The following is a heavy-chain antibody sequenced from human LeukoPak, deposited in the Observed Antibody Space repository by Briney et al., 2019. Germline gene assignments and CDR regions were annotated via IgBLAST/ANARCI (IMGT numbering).Heavy chain of an antibody. D-gene: IGHD6-13*01. CDR2: IRYDGSNK. CDR3: AKDHGYSSSWYDYYYMDV. V-gene: IGHV3-30*02. Sequence: GGSLRLSCAASGFTFSSYGMRWVRQAPGKGLEWVAFIRYDGSNKYYADSVKGRFTISRDNSKNTLYLQMNSLRAEDTAVYYCAKDHGYSSSWYDYYYMDVWGKGTTVTISS. J-gene: IGHJ6*03. CDR1: GFTFSSYG.